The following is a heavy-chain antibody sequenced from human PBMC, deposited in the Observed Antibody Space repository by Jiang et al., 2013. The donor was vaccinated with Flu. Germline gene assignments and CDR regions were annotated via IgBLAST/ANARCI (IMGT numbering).Heavy chain of an antibody. J-gene: IGHJ4*02. CDR2: IDYSGST. Sequence: TVSGVSISSYYWSWIRQAPGKGLEWIGYIDYSGSTGYNPSLMSRVTISADTSKNQFSLKLSSVTAADTARYYCARKVSGPEYWGQGILVTVSS. CDR3: ARKVSGPEY. V-gene: IGHV4-59*08. D-gene: IGHD3-10*01. CDR1: GVSISSYY.